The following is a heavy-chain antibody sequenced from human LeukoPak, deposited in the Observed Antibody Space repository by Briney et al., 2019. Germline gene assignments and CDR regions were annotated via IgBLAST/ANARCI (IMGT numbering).Heavy chain of an antibody. CDR1: GFTFSSYG. Sequence: AGGSLRLSCAASGFTFSSYGMHWVRQAPGKGLEWVAAIWYDGSNKYYADSVKGRFTISRDNSKNTLYLQMNSLRAEDTAVYYCARGASRYYYGSVDRTPFSFDDWGEGTLVTVS. D-gene: IGHD3-10*01. CDR3: ARGASRYYYGSVDRTPFSFDD. J-gene: IGHJ4*02. CDR2: IWYDGSNK. V-gene: IGHV3-33*01.